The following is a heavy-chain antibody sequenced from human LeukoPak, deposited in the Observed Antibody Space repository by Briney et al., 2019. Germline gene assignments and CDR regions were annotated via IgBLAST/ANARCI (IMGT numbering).Heavy chain of an antibody. CDR3: ARRVIGDYYFDY. J-gene: IGHJ4*02. CDR1: GFTFDDYA. V-gene: IGHV3-20*04. D-gene: IGHD3-3*01. Sequence: PGGSLRLPCAASGFTFDDYAMSWVRQVAGKGLEWVSGITWNGGITGYADSVKGRFTISRDNAKNSLYLQMNSPRAEDTALYYCARRVIGDYYFDYWGRGTLVTVSS. CDR2: ITWNGGIT.